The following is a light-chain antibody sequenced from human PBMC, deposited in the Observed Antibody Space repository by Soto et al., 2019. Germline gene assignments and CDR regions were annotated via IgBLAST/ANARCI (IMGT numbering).Light chain of an antibody. J-gene: IGKJ5*01. CDR2: DAS. Sequence: EIVLTQSPATLSLSPGERATLSCRASQSVSSYLAWYQQKPGQAPRLLIYDASNRATGIPARFSGSGSGTDFTLTISSLEPEDFAVYYCQQRSNWPGSITFGPGTRLEIK. V-gene: IGKV3-11*01. CDR3: QQRSNWPGSIT. CDR1: QSVSSY.